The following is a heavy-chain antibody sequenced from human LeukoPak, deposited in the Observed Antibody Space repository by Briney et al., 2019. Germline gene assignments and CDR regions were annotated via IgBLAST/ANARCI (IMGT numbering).Heavy chain of an antibody. Sequence: GGSLRLSCAASGFTLSSYAMSWVRQAPGKGLEWVSAISDTGNTYHADSVKGRFTISRDNAKNTLNLQMNSLRAEDTAVYYCARDLGQYYDTSDNWFDPWGQGTLVTVSS. J-gene: IGHJ5*02. CDR3: ARDLGQYYDTSDNWFDP. D-gene: IGHD3-22*01. CDR1: GFTLSSYA. CDR2: ISDTGNT. V-gene: IGHV3-23*01.